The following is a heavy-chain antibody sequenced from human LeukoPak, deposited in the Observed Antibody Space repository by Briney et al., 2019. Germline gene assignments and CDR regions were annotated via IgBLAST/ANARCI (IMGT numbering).Heavy chain of an antibody. Sequence: ASVKVSCKPSGYTFSNYIIHWVRQAPGQRLEWMGWINAGGDDIKYSERFQGRVTITRDTSARTSYIELTSLRSEDTAIYYCALQEQLGRLGDYWGQGSLVTVSS. J-gene: IGHJ4*02. CDR3: ALQEQLGRLGDY. CDR2: INAGGDDI. V-gene: IGHV1-3*01. CDR1: GYTFSNYI. D-gene: IGHD1-1*01.